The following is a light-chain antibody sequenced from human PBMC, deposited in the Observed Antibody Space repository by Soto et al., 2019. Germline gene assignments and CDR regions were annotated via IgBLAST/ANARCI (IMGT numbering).Light chain of an antibody. CDR1: QSVSSY. CDR3: QQRINWPQIT. J-gene: IGKJ5*01. CDR2: DAS. V-gene: IGKV3-11*01. Sequence: EIVLTQSPATLSLSPGERATLSCRASQSVSSYLAWYQQKPGQAPRLLIYDASNRATGIPARFSGSGSGTDFTLTISSLEPEDFAVYYCQQRINWPQITFCQGTRLEIK.